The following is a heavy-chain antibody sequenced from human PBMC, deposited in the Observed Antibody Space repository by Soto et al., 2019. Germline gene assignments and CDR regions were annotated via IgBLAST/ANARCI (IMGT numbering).Heavy chain of an antibody. J-gene: IGHJ4*02. CDR3: AKDRTVAARNFDY. CDR1: GFAFSNYA. CDR2: ISTSIDAT. D-gene: IGHD6-6*01. V-gene: IGHV3-23*01. Sequence: GALRLSCAASGFAFSNYAMHWVRQAPGKGLEWVSSISTSIDATYYADSVKGRFTISRDDSKNTLYLQMNSLRAEDSAVYYCAKDRTVAARNFDYWGQGTQVTVSS.